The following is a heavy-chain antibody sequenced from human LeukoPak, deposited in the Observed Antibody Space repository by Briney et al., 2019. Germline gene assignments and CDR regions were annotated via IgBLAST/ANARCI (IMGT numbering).Heavy chain of an antibody. V-gene: IGHV3-21*01. CDR3: ARDPNGGGGTWAYYYYYYMDV. CDR2: ITSSSSYI. J-gene: IGHJ6*03. CDR1: GFTFSSYS. D-gene: IGHD4-23*01. Sequence: PGGSLRLSCAGSGFTFSSYSMNWVRQAPGKGLEWVSSITSSSSYIYYADSVKGRFTISRDNAKKSVYLQMNSLRAEDTAVYYCARDPNGGGGTWAYYYYYYMDVWGKGTTVTISS.